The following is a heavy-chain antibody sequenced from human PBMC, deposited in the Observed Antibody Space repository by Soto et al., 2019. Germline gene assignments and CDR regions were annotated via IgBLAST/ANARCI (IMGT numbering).Heavy chain of an antibody. Sequence: QVQLQESGPGLVKPSQTLSLTCTVSGGSISSGGYYWSWIRQHPGKGLEWIGYIYYSGSTYYNPSLKRRVTISVDTAKKQFSLKLSSVTAADTAVYYCARSSTSANYFDYWGQGTLVTVSS. J-gene: IGHJ4*02. CDR2: IYYSGST. CDR3: ARSSTSANYFDY. V-gene: IGHV4-31*03. CDR1: GGSISSGGYY. D-gene: IGHD2-2*01.